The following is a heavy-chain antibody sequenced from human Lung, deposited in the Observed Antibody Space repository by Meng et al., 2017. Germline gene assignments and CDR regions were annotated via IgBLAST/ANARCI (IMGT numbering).Heavy chain of an antibody. J-gene: IGHJ4*02. CDR2: ISYDGSNQ. V-gene: IGHV3-30*01. CDR1: GFTFSRNA. Sequence: QVRLVGAGGGVVQPGRSLRLSCAASGFTFSRNAMHWVRQAPGKGLEWVAAISYDGSNQHYADSVKGRFTISRDNSENTLYLQMNSLRAEDTAVYYCARNNYGDYYFDYWGQGTLVTVSS. CDR3: ARNNYGDYYFDY. D-gene: IGHD4-17*01.